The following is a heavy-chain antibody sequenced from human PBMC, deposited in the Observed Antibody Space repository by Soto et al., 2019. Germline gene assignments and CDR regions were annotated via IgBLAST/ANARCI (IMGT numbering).Heavy chain of an antibody. CDR2: IKSDGSRT. Sequence: GGSLRLSCAASGFTFSNFRMHWVRQGPGKGLVWVSRIKSDGSRTDYADSVKGRFTISRDNAKNTLYLQMNSLRAEDTAVYYCAREQQLGQNALDIWGQGTMVTVSS. J-gene: IGHJ3*02. CDR3: AREQQLGQNALDI. V-gene: IGHV3-74*01. CDR1: GFTFSNFR. D-gene: IGHD6-13*01.